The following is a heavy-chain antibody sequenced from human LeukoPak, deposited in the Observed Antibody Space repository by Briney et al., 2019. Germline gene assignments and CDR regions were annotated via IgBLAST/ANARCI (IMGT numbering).Heavy chain of an antibody. CDR2: IYYSGST. CDR1: GGSFSGYY. D-gene: IGHD3-16*02. V-gene: IGHV4-59*01. J-gene: IGHJ5*02. Sequence: SETLSLTCAVYGGSFSGYYWSWIRQPPGKGLEWIGYIYYSGSTNYNPSLKSRVTISVDTSKNQFSLKLSSVTAADTAVYYCARQGFRMITFGGVIVESWFDPWGQGTLVTVSS. CDR3: ARQGFRMITFGGVIVESWFDP.